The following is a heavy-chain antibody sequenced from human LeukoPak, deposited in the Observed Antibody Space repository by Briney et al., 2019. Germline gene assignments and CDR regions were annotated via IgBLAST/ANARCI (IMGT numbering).Heavy chain of an antibody. J-gene: IGHJ3*02. D-gene: IGHD1-26*01. V-gene: IGHV4-59*01. CDR2: ISYSGST. Sequence: SETLSLTCTVSGDSITTYYWSWIRQPPGKRLEWIGYISYSGSTNYNPSLKSRVTISVDTSKNQFSLKLSSVTAADTAMYYCARSSGSYPLAYAFDIWGQGTMVTVSS. CDR1: GDSITTYY. CDR3: ARSSGSYPLAYAFDI.